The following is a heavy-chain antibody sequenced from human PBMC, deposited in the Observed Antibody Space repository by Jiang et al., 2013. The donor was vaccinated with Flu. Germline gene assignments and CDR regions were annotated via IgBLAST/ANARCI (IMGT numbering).Heavy chain of an antibody. CDR1: GFTFSSYG. V-gene: IGHV3-33*01. CDR3: ARARLHFDY. D-gene: IGHD4-11*01. CDR2: IWYDGSNK. Sequence: AASGFTFSSYGMHWVRQAPGKGLEWVAVIWYDGSNKYYADSVKGRFTISRDNSKNTLYLQMNSLRAEDTAVYYCARARLHFDYWGQGTLVTVSS. J-gene: IGHJ4*02.